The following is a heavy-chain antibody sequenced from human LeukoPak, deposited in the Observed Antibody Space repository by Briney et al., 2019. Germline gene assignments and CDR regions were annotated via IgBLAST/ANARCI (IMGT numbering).Heavy chain of an antibody. Sequence: PGGSLRLSCEALELGFNTYALTGSPRPPGRGLEWFSVITVTGGSTYYSVKGRFTISRDNSKNTLFLQMSNLRAEDTAVYYCAKAGEYCPDGSCYSENYYFDYWGQGTLVTVSS. CDR1: ELGFNTYA. CDR2: ITVTGGST. J-gene: IGHJ4*02. D-gene: IGHD2-15*01. V-gene: IGHV3-23*01. CDR3: AKAGEYCPDGSCYSENYYFDY.